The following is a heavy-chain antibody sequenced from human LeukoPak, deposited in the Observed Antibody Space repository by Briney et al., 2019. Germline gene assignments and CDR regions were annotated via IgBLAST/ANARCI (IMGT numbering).Heavy chain of an antibody. CDR1: GFTFSNYG. D-gene: IGHD3-9*01. CDR3: AKVVDLNDISWFYP. V-gene: IGHV3-30*18. CDR2: ISYDGSNK. J-gene: IGHJ5*02. Sequence: GRSLRLSSAASGFTFSNYGMHWVRQAPGKGLEWVAVISYDGSNKYYADSVKGRFTISRDNSKNTLYLQMNSLRAEDTAVYYCAKVVDLNDISWFYPWGQGTLVTVSS.